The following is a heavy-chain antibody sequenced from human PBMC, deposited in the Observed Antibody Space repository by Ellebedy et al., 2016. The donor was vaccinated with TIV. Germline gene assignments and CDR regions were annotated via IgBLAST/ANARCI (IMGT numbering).Heavy chain of an antibody. CDR3: ARHSKVDAT. CDR2: IHYSGST. V-gene: IGHV4-59*08. Sequence: MPSETLSLTCTVSGASISSHYWSWIRQPPGKGLEWIGYIHYSGSTNYNPSLKSRVPISVDTSKNQFSLKLNSVTAADTAVYYCARHSKVDATWGQGTMVTVSS. J-gene: IGHJ3*01. CDR1: GASISSHY. D-gene: IGHD1-26*01.